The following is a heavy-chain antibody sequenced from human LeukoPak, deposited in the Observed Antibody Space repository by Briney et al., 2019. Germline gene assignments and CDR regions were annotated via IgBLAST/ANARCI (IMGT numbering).Heavy chain of an antibody. CDR2: IYTSGST. CDR3: ARLRWLKRWYFDY. D-gene: IGHD5-12*01. Sequence: PSQTLSLTCTVSGGSISSGSYYWSWIRQPAGKGLEWIGRIYTSGSTNYNPSLKSRVTISVDTSKNQFSLKLSSVTAADTAVYYCARLRWLKRWYFDYWGQGTLVTVSS. J-gene: IGHJ4*02. V-gene: IGHV4-61*02. CDR1: GGSISSGSYY.